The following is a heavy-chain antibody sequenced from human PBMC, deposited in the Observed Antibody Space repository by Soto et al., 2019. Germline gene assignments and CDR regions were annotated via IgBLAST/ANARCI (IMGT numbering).Heavy chain of an antibody. CDR2: SFSNDEK. V-gene: IGHV2-26*01. CDR1: GFSLSTARMG. CDR3: ARTLLITMVRGVNYFDY. D-gene: IGHD3-10*01. Sequence: QVTLKESGPVLVKPTEALTLTCTVSGFSLSTARMGVSWIRQPPGKALEWLAHSFSNDEKSYSTSLKSRHTLARDTTKSQVVLTMTNMDPVDTATDYCARTLLITMVRGVNYFDYWGQGTLVTVSS. J-gene: IGHJ4*02.